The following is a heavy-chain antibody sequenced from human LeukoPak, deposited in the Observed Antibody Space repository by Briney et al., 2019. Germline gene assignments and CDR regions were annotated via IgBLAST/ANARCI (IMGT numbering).Heavy chain of an antibody. Sequence: GGSLGLSCAASGFTFSSYSMNWVRQAPGKGLEWVSYISSSSSTIYYADSVKGRFTISRDNAKNSLYLQMNSLRAEDTAVYYCATITSLEWLYDWGQGTLVTVSS. V-gene: IGHV3-48*01. J-gene: IGHJ4*02. CDR1: GFTFSSYS. D-gene: IGHD3-3*01. CDR2: ISSSSSTI. CDR3: ATITSLEWLYD.